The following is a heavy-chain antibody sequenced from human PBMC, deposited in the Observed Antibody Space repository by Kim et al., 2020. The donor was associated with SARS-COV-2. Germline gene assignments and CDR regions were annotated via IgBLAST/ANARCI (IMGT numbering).Heavy chain of an antibody. Sequence: SRVTISVDTSKTQFSLKLSSVTAADTAVYYCARVNPGYSSSWYPPSLDYWGQGTLVTVSS. CDR3: ARVNPGYSSSWYPPSLDY. V-gene: IGHV4-59*01. J-gene: IGHJ4*02. D-gene: IGHD6-13*01.